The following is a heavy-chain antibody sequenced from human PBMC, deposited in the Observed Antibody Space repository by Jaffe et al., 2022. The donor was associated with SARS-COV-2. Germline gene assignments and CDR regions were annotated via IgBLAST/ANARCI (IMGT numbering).Heavy chain of an antibody. J-gene: IGHJ6*02. V-gene: IGHV3-7*03. CDR3: ARGGHAENYDFWSGYSPYYYYYGMDV. Sequence: EVQLVESGGGLVQPGGSLRLSCAASGFTFSSYWMSWVRQAPGKGLEWVANIKQDGSEKYYVDSVKGRFTISRDNAKNSLYLQMNSLRAEDTAVYYCARGGHAENYDFWSGYSPYYYYYGMDVWGQGTTVTVSS. CDR2: IKQDGSEK. D-gene: IGHD3-3*01. CDR1: GFTFSSYW.